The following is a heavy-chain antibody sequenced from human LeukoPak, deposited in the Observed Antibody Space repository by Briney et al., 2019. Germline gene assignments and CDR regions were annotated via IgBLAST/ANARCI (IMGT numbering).Heavy chain of an antibody. CDR3: ARGRTIAVAGNPSSGFWFDP. Sequence: PSETLSLTCAVYGGSFSGYYWSWIRQPPGKGLEWIGEINHSGSTNYNPSLKSRVTISVDTSKNQFSLKLSSVTAADTAVYYCARGRTIAVAGNPSSGFWFDPGGQGTLVTVSS. CDR1: GGSFSGYY. J-gene: IGHJ5*02. D-gene: IGHD6-19*01. V-gene: IGHV4-34*01. CDR2: INHSGST.